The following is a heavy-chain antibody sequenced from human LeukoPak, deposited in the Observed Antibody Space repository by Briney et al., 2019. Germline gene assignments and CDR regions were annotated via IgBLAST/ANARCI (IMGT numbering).Heavy chain of an antibody. D-gene: IGHD4-17*01. V-gene: IGHV4-59*01. CDR3: ARSFYGDYRRDGWFDP. J-gene: IGHJ5*02. CDR1: GGSISSYY. Sequence: SETLSLTCTVSGGSISSYYWSWIRQPPGKGLEWIGYIYYSGSTNYNPSLKSRVTISVDTSKNQFSLKLSSVTAADTAVYYCARSFYGDYRRDGWFDPWGQGTLVTVSS. CDR2: IYYSGST.